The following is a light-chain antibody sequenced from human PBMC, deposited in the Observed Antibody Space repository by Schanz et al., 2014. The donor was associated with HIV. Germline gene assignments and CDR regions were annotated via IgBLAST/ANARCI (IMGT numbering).Light chain of an antibody. CDR2: DNT. CDR3: ASWNVSLNGRV. J-gene: IGLJ3*02. CDR1: DSNIGAGYD. Sequence: QSVLTQPPSVSGAPGQRVTISCTGSDSNIGAGYDVHWYQLLPGTAPTLLIFDNTNRPSGVPARFSGSKSGSSASLAISGLQSEDEADYYCASWNVSLNGRVFGGGTKLTVL. V-gene: IGLV1-40*01.